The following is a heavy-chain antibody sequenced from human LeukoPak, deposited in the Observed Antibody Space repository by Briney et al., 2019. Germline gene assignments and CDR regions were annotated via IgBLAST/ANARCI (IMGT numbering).Heavy chain of an antibody. D-gene: IGHD1-26*01. CDR3: GRGAGGSYYLDF. V-gene: IGHV3-74*01. CDR2: INFDGSTT. J-gene: IGHJ4*02. CDR1: GFTFSSYW. Sequence: GGSLRLSCAASGFTFSSYWKHWVRQAPGKGLVWVSRINFDGSTTNYADSVKGRFTISRDNAKNTLYLQMNSLRAEDTAVYYCGRGAGGSYYLDFWGQGALVTVSS.